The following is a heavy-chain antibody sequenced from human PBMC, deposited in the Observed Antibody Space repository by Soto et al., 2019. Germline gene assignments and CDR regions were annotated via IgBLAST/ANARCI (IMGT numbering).Heavy chain of an antibody. CDR2: IIPIFGTA. V-gene: IGHV1-69*01. D-gene: IGHD3-10*01. J-gene: IGHJ4*02. CDR1: GGTFSSYA. CDR3: ARPMVRGARPAPFDY. Sequence: QVQLVQSGAEVKKPGSSVKVSCKASGGTFSSYAISWVRQAPGQGLEWMGGIIPIFGTANYAQKFQCRVTITADESTSTAYMELSSLRSEDTAVYYCARPMVRGARPAPFDYWGQGTLVTVSS.